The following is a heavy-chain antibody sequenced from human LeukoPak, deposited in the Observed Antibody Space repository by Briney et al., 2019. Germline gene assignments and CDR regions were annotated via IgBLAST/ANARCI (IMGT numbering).Heavy chain of an antibody. CDR2: FDPEDGET. CDR3: ATWGYCSGGSCYSGAFDI. CDR1: GYTLTELS. D-gene: IGHD2-15*01. V-gene: IGHV1-24*01. J-gene: IGHJ3*02. Sequence: ASVKVSCKVSGYTLTELSMHRVRQAPGKGLEWMGGFDPEDGETIYAQKFQGRVTMTEDTSTDTAYMELSSLRSEDTAVYYCATWGYCSGGSCYSGAFDIWGQGTMVTVSS.